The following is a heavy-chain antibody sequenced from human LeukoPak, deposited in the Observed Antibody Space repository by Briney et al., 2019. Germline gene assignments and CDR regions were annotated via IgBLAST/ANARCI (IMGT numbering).Heavy chain of an antibody. CDR1: GFTFSSYA. J-gene: IGHJ4*02. V-gene: IGHV3-23*01. Sequence: GGSLRLSCAASGFTFSSYAMSWVRQAPGKGLEWVSAISGSGGSTYYADSVKGRFTISRDNSKNTLYLQMNSLRAEDTAVYYCAKDPNIVVVPAADADPFDYWGQGTLVIVSS. CDR3: AKDPNIVVVPAADADPFDY. CDR2: ISGSGGST. D-gene: IGHD2-2*01.